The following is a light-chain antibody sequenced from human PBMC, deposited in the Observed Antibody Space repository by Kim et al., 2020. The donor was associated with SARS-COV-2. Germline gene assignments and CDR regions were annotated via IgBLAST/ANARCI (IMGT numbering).Light chain of an antibody. CDR3: QQYDVHPAT. CDR1: QNIHVW. CDR2: KGS. Sequence: ASVGDRVTISCRASQNIHVWLAWFQQKPGRAPRILMYKGSALESGVPSRFRGSGSGTDFTLTITNLQPEDFATYYCQQYDVHPATFGPGTKVDIK. V-gene: IGKV1-5*03. J-gene: IGKJ1*01.